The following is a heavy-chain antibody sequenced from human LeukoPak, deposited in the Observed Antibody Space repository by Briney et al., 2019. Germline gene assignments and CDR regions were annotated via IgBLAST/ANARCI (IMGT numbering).Heavy chain of an antibody. D-gene: IGHD7-27*01. Sequence: ASVTVSCKASGGTFSSYAISWVRQAPGQGVEWMGGIIPIFGTANYAQKFQGRVTITADESTSTAYMELSSLRSEDTAVYYCARQAWGKAPYYFDYWGQGTLVTVSS. CDR3: ARQAWGKAPYYFDY. J-gene: IGHJ4*02. CDR2: IIPIFGTA. CDR1: GGTFSSYA. V-gene: IGHV1-69*13.